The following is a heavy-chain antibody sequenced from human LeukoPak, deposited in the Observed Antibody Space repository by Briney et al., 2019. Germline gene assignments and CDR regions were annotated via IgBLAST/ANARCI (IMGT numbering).Heavy chain of an antibody. CDR2: IIPILGIA. J-gene: IGHJ4*02. Sequence: SVKVSCKASGGTLSSYAISWVRQAPGQGLEWMGRIIPILGIANYAQKFQGRVTITADKSTTTAYMELSSLRSEDTAVYYCARGYCSGGSCYFSQDFDYWGQGTLVTVSS. CDR1: GGTLSSYA. CDR3: ARGYCSGGSCYFSQDFDY. D-gene: IGHD2-15*01. V-gene: IGHV1-69*04.